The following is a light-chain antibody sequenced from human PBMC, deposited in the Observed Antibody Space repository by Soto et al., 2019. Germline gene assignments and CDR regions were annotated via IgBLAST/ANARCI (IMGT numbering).Light chain of an antibody. CDR1: SGHSSYI. V-gene: IGLV4-60*03. J-gene: IGLJ3*02. Sequence: VLTQSSSASASLGSSVKLTCTLSSGHSSYIIAWHQQQPGKAPRYLMKLEGSGSYNKGSGVPDRFSGSSSGADRYLTISNLQSEDEADYYCETWDSNTHWVFGGGTKVTVL. CDR3: ETWDSNTHWV. CDR2: LEGSGSY.